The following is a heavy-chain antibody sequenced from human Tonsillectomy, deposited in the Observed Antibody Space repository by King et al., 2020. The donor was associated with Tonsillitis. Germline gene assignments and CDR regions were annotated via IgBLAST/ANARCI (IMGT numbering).Heavy chain of an antibody. V-gene: IGHV3-33*05. D-gene: IGHD4/OR15-4a*01. CDR2: ISYDGSNK. CDR3: TRDRDDYIFDY. CDR1: GFTFSSYG. J-gene: IGHJ4*02. Sequence: QLVQSGGGVVQPGRSLRLSCAASGFTFSSYGMHWVRQAPGKGLEWVAVISYDGSNKYYADSVKGRFTISRDNSKKTLYLQMNSLRAEDTAVYYCTRDRDDYIFDYWGQGKLVTVSS.